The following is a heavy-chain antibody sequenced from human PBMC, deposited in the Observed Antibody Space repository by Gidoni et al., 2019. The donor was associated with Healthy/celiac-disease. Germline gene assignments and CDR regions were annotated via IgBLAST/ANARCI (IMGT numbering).Heavy chain of an antibody. Sequence: QVQLVQSGAEVKKPGASVKVSCKASGYTFTGYYMHWVRQAPGQGLEWMGWINPNSGGTNYAQKLQGRVTMTRDTSISTAYMELSRLRSDDTAVYYCARGSGVDTAMAPFDYWGQGTLVTVSS. D-gene: IGHD5-18*01. CDR1: GYTFTGYY. V-gene: IGHV1-2*02. CDR3: ARGSGVDTAMAPFDY. CDR2: INPNSGGT. J-gene: IGHJ4*02.